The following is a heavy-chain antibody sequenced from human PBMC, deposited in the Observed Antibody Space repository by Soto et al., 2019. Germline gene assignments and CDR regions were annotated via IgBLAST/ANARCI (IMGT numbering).Heavy chain of an antibody. CDR2: IIPILGIA. J-gene: IGHJ6*03. Sequence: ASVKVSCKASGGTFSSYTISWVRQAPGQGLEWMGRIIPILGIANYAQKFQGRVTITADKSTSTAYMELSSLRSEDTAVYYCARVPVYYSYMAVWGKGTTVPVS. V-gene: IGHV1-69*02. D-gene: IGHD2-2*01. CDR3: ARVPVYYSYMAV. CDR1: GGTFSSYT.